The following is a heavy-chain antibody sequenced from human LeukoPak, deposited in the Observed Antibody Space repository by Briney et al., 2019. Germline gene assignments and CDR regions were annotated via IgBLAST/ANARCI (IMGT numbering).Heavy chain of an antibody. CDR2: ISAYNGNT. CDR1: GYTFTSYG. V-gene: IGHV1-18*01. Sequence: ASVKVSCKASGYTFTSYGISWVRQAPGQGLEWMGWISAYNGNTNYAQKLQGRVTMTTDTSTSTAYMELRSLRSDDTAVYYCARGSSSSANYYYYYMDVWGKGTTVTVSS. D-gene: IGHD6-6*01. J-gene: IGHJ6*03. CDR3: ARGSSSSANYYYYYMDV.